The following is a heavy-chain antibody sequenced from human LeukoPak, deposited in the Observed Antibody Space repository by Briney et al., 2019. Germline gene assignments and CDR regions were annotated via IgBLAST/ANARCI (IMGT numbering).Heavy chain of an antibody. CDR1: GGTFSSYA. D-gene: IGHD3-22*01. J-gene: IGHJ4*02. Sequence: ASVKVSCKASGGTFSSYAISWVRQAPGQGLEWMGGIIPIFGTANYAQKFQGRVTITTDESTSTAYMELSSLRSEDTAVYYCARELPFPSSGYYSGFDYWGQGTLVTVSS. CDR3: ARELPFPSSGYYSGFDY. CDR2: IIPIFGTA. V-gene: IGHV1-69*05.